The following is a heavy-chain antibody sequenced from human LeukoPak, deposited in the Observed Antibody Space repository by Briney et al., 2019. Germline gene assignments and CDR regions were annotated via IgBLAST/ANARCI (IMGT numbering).Heavy chain of an antibody. Sequence: PGRSLRLSCTGSGFTFGDYSMSWVRQAPGRGLEWVGFIRSKTYGETTEYAASVKGRFTISRDDSNSIAYLQMNSLKTEDTAVYYCTVNWNDGWNDPSDVWGQGTMVTVSS. CDR1: GFTFGDYS. CDR2: IRSKTYGETT. J-gene: IGHJ3*01. CDR3: TVNWNDGWNDPSDV. V-gene: IGHV3-49*04. D-gene: IGHD1-1*01.